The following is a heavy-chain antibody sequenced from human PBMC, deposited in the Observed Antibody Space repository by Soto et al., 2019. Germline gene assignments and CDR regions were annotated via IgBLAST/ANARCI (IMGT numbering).Heavy chain of an antibody. D-gene: IGHD5-18*01. J-gene: IGHJ4*02. CDR3: ARAESGYRYGSRRAHFDY. V-gene: IGHV3-48*01. CDR1: GFTFSSYS. CDR2: ISSSSSTI. Sequence: EVQLVESGGGLVQPGGSLRLSCAASGFTFSSYSMNWVRQAPGKGLEWVSYISSSSSTIYYADSVKGRFTISRANAKNSLYLQMNSLRAEDTAVYYCARAESGYRYGSRRAHFDYWGQGTLVTVSS.